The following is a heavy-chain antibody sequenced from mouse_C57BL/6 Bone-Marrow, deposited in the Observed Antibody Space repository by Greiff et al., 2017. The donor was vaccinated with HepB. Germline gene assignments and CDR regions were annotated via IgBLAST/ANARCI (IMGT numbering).Heavy chain of an antibody. J-gene: IGHJ4*01. V-gene: IGHV2-2*01. CDR1: GFSLTSYG. CDR3: ARGPLYYGNHYYAMDY. D-gene: IGHD2-1*01. CDR2: IWSGGST. Sequence: QVQLQQSGPGLVQPSQSLSITCTVSGFSLTSYGVHWVRQSPGKGLEWLGVIWSGGSTDYNAAFISRLSISKDNSKSQVFFKMNSLQADDTAIYYCARGPLYYGNHYYAMDYWGQGTSVTVSS.